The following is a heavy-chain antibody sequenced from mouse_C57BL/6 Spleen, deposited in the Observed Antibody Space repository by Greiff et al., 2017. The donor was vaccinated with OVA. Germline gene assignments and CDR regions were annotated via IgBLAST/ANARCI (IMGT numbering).Heavy chain of an antibody. Sequence: VQLQQSGPELVKPGASVKISCKASGYTFTDYYINWVKQRPGQGLEWIGWISPGSGNTTYNEKFKGKATLTVDTSSSTAYMQLSSLTSEDSAVYFCARGYYYGSSSWFAYWGQGTLVTVSA. V-gene: IGHV1-84*01. CDR2: ISPGSGNT. CDR3: ARGYYYGSSSWFAY. CDR1: GYTFTDYY. J-gene: IGHJ3*01. D-gene: IGHD1-1*01.